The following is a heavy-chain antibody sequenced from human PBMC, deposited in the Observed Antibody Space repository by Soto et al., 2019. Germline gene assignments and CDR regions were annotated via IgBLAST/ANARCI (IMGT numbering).Heavy chain of an antibody. CDR2: IIPIFGTA. V-gene: IGHV1-69*13. Sequence: SVKVSCKASGGTFSSYAISWVRQAPGQGHEWMGGIIPIFGTANYAQKFQGRGTITAYESTSTAYMELSSLRSEDTAVYYYQYYYDSSGYQGPPYGMDVWGQGTTVTVSS. CDR1: GGTFSSYA. CDR3: QYYYDSSGYQGPPYGMDV. D-gene: IGHD3-22*01. J-gene: IGHJ6*02.